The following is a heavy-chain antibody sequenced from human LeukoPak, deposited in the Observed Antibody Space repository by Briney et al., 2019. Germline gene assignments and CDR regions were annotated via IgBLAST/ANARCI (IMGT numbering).Heavy chain of an antibody. CDR3: ARWGGYSGYENYYYGMDV. D-gene: IGHD5-12*01. CDR2: IYYSGST. J-gene: IGHJ6*02. V-gene: IGHV4-59*08. Sequence: PSETLSLTCTVSGGSISSYYWSWIRQPPGKGLEWIGYIYYSGSTNYNPSLKSRVTISVDTSKNQFSLKLSSVTAADTAVYYCARWGGYSGYENYYYGMDVWGQGTTVTVSS. CDR1: GGSISSYY.